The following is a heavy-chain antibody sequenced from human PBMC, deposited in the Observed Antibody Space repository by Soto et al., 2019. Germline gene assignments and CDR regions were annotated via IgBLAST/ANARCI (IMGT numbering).Heavy chain of an antibody. V-gene: IGHV4-31*03. J-gene: IGHJ4*02. CDR1: GGSISSGGYY. Sequence: QVQLQESGPGLVKPSQTLSLTCTVSGGSISSGGYYWSWIRQHPGKGLEWIGYIYYSGSTYYNPSLKSRVTISVDTSKSQCSLKLSSVTAADTAVYYCARGSVVAATLFDYWGQGTLVTVSS. CDR3: ARGSVVAATLFDY. D-gene: IGHD2-15*01. CDR2: IYYSGST.